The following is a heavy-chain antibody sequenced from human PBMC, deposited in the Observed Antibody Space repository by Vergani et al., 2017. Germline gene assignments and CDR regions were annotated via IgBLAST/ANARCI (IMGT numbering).Heavy chain of an antibody. CDR3: VNAGPAVKIYWYFDL. D-gene: IGHD2-2*01. Sequence: EVQLLESGGGLVQPGGSLRLSCAASGFTFSSYAMSWVRQAPGQGLEWVSAISGSGGSTYYADSVKGRFTISRDNSKNTLYLQMNSLRAEDTAVYYCVNAGPAVKIYWYFDLWGRGTLVTVSS. V-gene: IGHV3-23*01. CDR2: ISGSGGST. J-gene: IGHJ2*01. CDR1: GFTFSSYA.